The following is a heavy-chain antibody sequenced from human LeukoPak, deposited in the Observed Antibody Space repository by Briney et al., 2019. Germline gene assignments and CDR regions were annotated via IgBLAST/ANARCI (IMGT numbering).Heavy chain of an antibody. CDR1: GGSISSYY. Sequence: PSETLSLTCTVSGGSISSYYWSWIRQPPGKGLEWIGYIYYSGSTNYNPSLKSRVTIPVDTSKNQFSLKLSSVTAADTAVYYCARADTPVDAFDIWGQGTMVTVSS. CDR3: ARADTPVDAFDI. CDR2: IYYSGST. J-gene: IGHJ3*02. V-gene: IGHV4-59*01. D-gene: IGHD6-19*01.